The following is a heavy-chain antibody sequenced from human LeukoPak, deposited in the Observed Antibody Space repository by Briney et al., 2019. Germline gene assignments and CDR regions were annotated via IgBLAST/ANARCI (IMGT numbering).Heavy chain of an antibody. Sequence: GGSLRLSCTASGFTFGDYAMSWIRQAPGKGLEWVGFIRSKAYVETADYAASVKGRFTISGDDSKAIAYLQMNSLKTEDTAVYHCTRDRGAYNLYDYWGQGTLVTVSS. D-gene: IGHD1-1*01. CDR1: GFTFGDYA. CDR3: TRDRGAYNLYDY. J-gene: IGHJ4*02. CDR2: IRSKAYVETA. V-gene: IGHV3-49*03.